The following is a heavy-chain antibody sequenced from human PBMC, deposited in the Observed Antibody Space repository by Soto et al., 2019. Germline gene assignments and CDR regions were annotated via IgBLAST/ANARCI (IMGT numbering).Heavy chain of an antibody. J-gene: IGHJ3*02. Sequence: GASVKVSCKASRYTFTSYDMHWVRQAPGQGLEWMGIINPSGGSTSYAQKFQGRVTMTRDTSTSTVYMELSSLRSDDTAVYYCATASGTLYDTSGTYDFDIWG. D-gene: IGHD3-22*01. V-gene: IGHV1-46*01. CDR3: ATASGTLYDTSGTYDFDI. CDR1: RYTFTSYD. CDR2: INPSGGST.